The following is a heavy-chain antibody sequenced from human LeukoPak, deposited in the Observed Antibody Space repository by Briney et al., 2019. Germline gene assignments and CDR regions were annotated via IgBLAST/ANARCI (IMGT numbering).Heavy chain of an antibody. CDR1: GFSFYDYS. CDR3: ARGVGLLWFGELLLNWFDP. J-gene: IGHJ5*02. D-gene: IGHD3-10*01. Sequence: GGSLRLSCTGSGFSFYDYSMNWVRQAPGKGLEWVSSISSSSSYIYYADSVKGRFTISRDNAKNSLYLQMNSLRAEDTAVYYCARGVGLLWFGELLLNWFDPWGQGTLVTVSS. CDR2: ISSSSSYI. V-gene: IGHV3-21*01.